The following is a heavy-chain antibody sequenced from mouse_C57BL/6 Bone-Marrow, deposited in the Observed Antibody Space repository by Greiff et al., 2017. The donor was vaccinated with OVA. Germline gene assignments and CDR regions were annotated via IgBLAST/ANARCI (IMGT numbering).Heavy chain of an antibody. CDR2: ISDGGSYT. D-gene: IGHD1-1*01. V-gene: IGHV5-4*03. CDR3: AACGSSHYAMDY. Sequence: EVMLVESGGGLVKPGGSLKLSCAASGFTFSSYAMSWVRQTPEKRLEWVATISDGGSYTYYPDNVKGRFTISRDNAKNNLYLQMSHLKSEDTAMYYCAACGSSHYAMDYWGQGTSVTVSS. CDR1: GFTFSSYA. J-gene: IGHJ4*01.